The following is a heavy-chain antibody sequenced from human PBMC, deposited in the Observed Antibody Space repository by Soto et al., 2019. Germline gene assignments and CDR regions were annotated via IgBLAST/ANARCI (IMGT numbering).Heavy chain of an antibody. CDR1: GYTFTSYG. CDR3: TNGYSSSWSRGMDV. J-gene: IGHJ6*02. V-gene: IGHV1-18*04. Sequence: ASVKVSCKASGYTFTSYGISWVRQAPGQGLEWMGWISAYNGNTSYAQKLQGRVTMTTDTSTSTAYMELRSLRSDDTAVYYCTNGYSSSWSRGMDVWGQGTTVTVSS. CDR2: ISAYNGNT. D-gene: IGHD6-13*01.